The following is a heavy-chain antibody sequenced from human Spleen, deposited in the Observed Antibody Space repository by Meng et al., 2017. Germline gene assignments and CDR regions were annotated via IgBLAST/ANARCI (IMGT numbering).Heavy chain of an antibody. J-gene: IGHJ4*02. CDR1: GGSFSDYY. D-gene: IGHD4-11*01. CDR2: INHSGST. V-gene: IGHV4-34*01. CDR3: ARGPTTMAHDFDY. Sequence: VQLTQWGSVLVKPSETLSIPCVVSGGSFSDYYWSWIRQPPGKGLEWIGEINHSGSTNYNPSLASRATISVDTSQNNLSLKLSSVTAADSAVYYCARGPTTMAHDFDYWGQGTLVTVSS.